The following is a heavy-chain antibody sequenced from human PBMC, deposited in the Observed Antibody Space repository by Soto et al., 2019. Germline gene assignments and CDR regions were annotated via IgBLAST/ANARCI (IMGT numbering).Heavy chain of an antibody. Sequence: GGSLRLSCAASGFTFSNYGMHWVRQAPGKGLEWVAVISADGSNKFYVDSVKGRFTISRDNSKNTVYLQMNSLRVEETAVYYCAKDRGSGWNYYGLVAWGQGTTVTVSS. CDR3: AKDRGSGWNYYGLVA. V-gene: IGHV3-30*18. CDR2: ISADGSNK. CDR1: GFTFSNYG. D-gene: IGHD6-19*01. J-gene: IGHJ6*02.